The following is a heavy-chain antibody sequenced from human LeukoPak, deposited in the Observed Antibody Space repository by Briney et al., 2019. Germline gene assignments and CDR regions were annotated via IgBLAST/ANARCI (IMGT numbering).Heavy chain of an antibody. CDR1: GFSFRDSA. J-gene: IGHJ4*02. CDR3: SKIRAYTYDSGLAF. Sequence: GGSLRLSCAASGFSFRDSAINWVRQAPGKGLEWVVFISDSGGVTFYADSVKGRFTISRDNSESIVSLQMNSLRADDTAVYFCSKIRAYTYDSGLAFWGQGTLVSVSS. CDR2: ISDSGGVT. V-gene: IGHV3-23*01. D-gene: IGHD5-18*01.